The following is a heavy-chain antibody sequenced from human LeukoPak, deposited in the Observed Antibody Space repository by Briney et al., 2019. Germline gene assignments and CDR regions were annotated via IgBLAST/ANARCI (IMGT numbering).Heavy chain of an antibody. V-gene: IGHV3-74*01. Sequence: GGSLRLSCAASGFSFSSYWLVWVRRAPGKGLVWVSRIKSDGTGATYADSVRGRFTMSRDNAENTLFLQMNSLRAEDTAVYYCARDQDGPNCYMDVWGKGTTVTVSS. CDR1: GFSFSSYW. CDR2: IKSDGTGA. J-gene: IGHJ6*04. CDR3: ARDQDGPNCYMDV. D-gene: IGHD2-21*01.